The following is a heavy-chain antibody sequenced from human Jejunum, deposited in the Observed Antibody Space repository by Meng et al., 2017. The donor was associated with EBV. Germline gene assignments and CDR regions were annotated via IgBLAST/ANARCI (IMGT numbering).Heavy chain of an antibody. CDR3: AHFYDSSGYTDS. CDR1: GFSLSTIGVG. Sequence: ITFKDFGPTPVKPTQTLTLTCPFSGFSLSTIGVGVSWIRQPPGKALEWLALIYWDDDQRFSPSLRSRLTITKDTSKNQVVLTMTNMDPADTGTYFCAHFYDSSGYTDSWGQGTLVTVSS. V-gene: IGHV2-5*02. CDR2: IYWDDDQ. J-gene: IGHJ5*01. D-gene: IGHD3-22*01.